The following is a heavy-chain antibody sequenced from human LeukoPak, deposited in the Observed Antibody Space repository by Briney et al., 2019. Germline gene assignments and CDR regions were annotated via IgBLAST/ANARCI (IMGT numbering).Heavy chain of an antibody. CDR3: ARESNFASDYYYYMDV. CDR2: IHSGGST. CDR1: GFTVSSNY. D-gene: IGHD4-11*01. Sequence: GGSLRLSCAASGFTVSSNYMSWVRQAPGKGLEWVPVIHSGGSTYYADSVKGRFTISRDNSKNTLYLQMNSLRAEDTAVYYCARESNFASDYYYYMDVWGKGTTVTVSS. V-gene: IGHV3-66*02. J-gene: IGHJ6*03.